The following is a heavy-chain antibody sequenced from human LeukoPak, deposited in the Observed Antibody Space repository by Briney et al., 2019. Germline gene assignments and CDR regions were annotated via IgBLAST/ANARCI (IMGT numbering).Heavy chain of an antibody. CDR1: GFTFSSHG. D-gene: IGHD6-19*01. CDR2: ISYDGSNK. CDR3: AKDLIAVAGIDY. Sequence: PGGSLRLSCAASGFTFSSHGMHWVRQAPGKGLEWVAVISYDGSNKYYADSVKGRFTISRENSKHTLYLQMNSLKPEDTALYYCAKDLIAVAGIDYWGQGTLVTVSS. V-gene: IGHV3-30*18. J-gene: IGHJ4*02.